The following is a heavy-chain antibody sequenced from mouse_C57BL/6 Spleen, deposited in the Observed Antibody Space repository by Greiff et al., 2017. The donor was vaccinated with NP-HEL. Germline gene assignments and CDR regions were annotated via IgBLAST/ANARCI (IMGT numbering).Heavy chain of an antibody. CDR1: GYTFTAYT. V-gene: IGHV1-62-2*01. Sequence: VQLQQSGAELVKPGASVKLSCKASGYTFTAYTIHWVKQRSGQGLEWIGWFYPGSGSIKYNEKFTDKATLTADKSSSTVYMELSRLSSEDSAVYFLARHEDPSLLLWYFDVWGTGTTVTVSS. J-gene: IGHJ1*03. D-gene: IGHD1-1*01. CDR3: ARHEDPSLLLWYFDV. CDR2: FYPGSGSI.